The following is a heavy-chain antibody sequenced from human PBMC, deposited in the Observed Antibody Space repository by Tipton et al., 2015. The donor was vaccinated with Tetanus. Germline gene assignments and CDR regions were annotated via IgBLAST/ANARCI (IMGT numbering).Heavy chain of an antibody. V-gene: IGHV4-39*01. CDR2: IYYGGNT. Sequence: ETLSLTCTVSGGSVSSESYYWAWIRQTPGKGLEWIGSIYYGGNTYYNPSLKSRLTMAVDTSKTQVSLKLSSVTAADTAVYYCATGRRTVGFDYWGQGALVTVSS. D-gene: IGHD4-23*01. CDR1: GGSVSSESYY. J-gene: IGHJ4*02. CDR3: ATGRRTVGFDY.